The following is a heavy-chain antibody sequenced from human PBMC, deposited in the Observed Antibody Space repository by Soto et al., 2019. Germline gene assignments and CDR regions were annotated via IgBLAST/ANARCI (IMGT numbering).Heavy chain of an antibody. CDR1: GYTFTSYG. CDR2: ISAYNGNT. Sequence: ASVKVSCKASGYTFTSYGISWLLQAPGQGLEWMGWISAYNGNTNYAQKLQGRVTMTTDTSTSTAYMELRSLRSDDTAVYYCASSSSLRAFDIWGQGTMVTVSS. V-gene: IGHV1-18*01. J-gene: IGHJ3*02. D-gene: IGHD3-10*01. CDR3: ASSSSLRAFDI.